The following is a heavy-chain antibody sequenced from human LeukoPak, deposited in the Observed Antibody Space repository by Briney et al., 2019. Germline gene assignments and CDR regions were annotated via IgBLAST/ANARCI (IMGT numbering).Heavy chain of an antibody. J-gene: IGHJ6*03. CDR3: ARGPCSSTSCYRYYYYYMDV. D-gene: IGHD2-2*01. V-gene: IGHV4-34*01. CDR1: GGSISSYY. CDR2: INHSGST. Sequence: SETLSLTCTVSGGSISSYYWSWIRQPPGKGLEWIGEINHSGSTNYNPSLKSRVTISVDTSKNQFSLKLSSVTAADTAVYYCARGPCSSTSCYRYYYYYMDVWGKGTTVTVSS.